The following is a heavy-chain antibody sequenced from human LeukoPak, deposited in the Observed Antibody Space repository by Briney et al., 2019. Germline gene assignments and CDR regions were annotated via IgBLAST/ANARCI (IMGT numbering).Heavy chain of an antibody. CDR1: GFTFTSSA. CDR2: IVVGSGNT. Sequence: GASVKVSCKASGFTFTSSAVQWVRQARGQRLEWIGWIVVGSGNTNYAQKFQERVTITRDMSTSTAYMELSSLRSEDTAVYYCARYSGVVAPGYGMDVWGQGTTVTVSS. D-gene: IGHD3-3*01. J-gene: IGHJ6*02. CDR3: ARYSGVVAPGYGMDV. V-gene: IGHV1-58*01.